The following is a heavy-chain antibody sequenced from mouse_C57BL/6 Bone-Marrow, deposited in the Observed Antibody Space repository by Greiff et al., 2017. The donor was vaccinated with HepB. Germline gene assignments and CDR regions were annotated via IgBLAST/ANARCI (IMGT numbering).Heavy chain of an antibody. Sequence: EVKLQQSGPELVKPGASVKISCKASGYTFTDYYMNWVKQSHGKSLEWIGDINPNNGGTSYNQKFKGKATLTVDKSSSTAYMELRSLTSEDSAVYYCAGGYYLYWYFDVWGTGTTVTVSS. CDR3: AGGYYLYWYFDV. CDR2: INPNNGGT. CDR1: GYTFTDYY. D-gene: IGHD2-3*01. V-gene: IGHV1-26*01. J-gene: IGHJ1*03.